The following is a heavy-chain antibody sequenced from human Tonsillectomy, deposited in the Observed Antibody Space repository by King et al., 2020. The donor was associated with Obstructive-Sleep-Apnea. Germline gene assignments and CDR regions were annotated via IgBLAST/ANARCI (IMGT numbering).Heavy chain of an antibody. Sequence: VQLVESGGGVVQPGRSLRLSCAASGFTFSSYAMHWVRQAPGKGLEWGAVISYDGSNKYYADSVKGRFTISRDNSKKTLYLQMNSLRAEDTAVYYCARVKMGIVVVPAAIMRAFDIWGQGTMVTVSS. CDR3: ARVKMGIVVVPAAIMRAFDI. V-gene: IGHV3-30-3*01. J-gene: IGHJ3*02. D-gene: IGHD2-2*01. CDR1: GFTFSSYA. CDR2: ISYDGSNK.